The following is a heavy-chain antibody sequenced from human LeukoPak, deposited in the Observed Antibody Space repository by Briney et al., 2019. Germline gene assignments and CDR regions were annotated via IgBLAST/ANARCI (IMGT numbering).Heavy chain of an antibody. CDR2: IYYSGST. CDR1: GGSISSSSYY. CDR3: AGFTIFGVVFPRSDY. V-gene: IGHV4-39*01. J-gene: IGHJ4*02. D-gene: IGHD3-3*01. Sequence: SETLSLTCTVSGGSISSSSYYWGWIRRPPGKGLEWIGSIYYSGSTYYNPSLKSRVTISVDTSKNQFSLKLSSVTAADTAVYYCAGFTIFGVVFPRSDYWGQGTLVTVSS.